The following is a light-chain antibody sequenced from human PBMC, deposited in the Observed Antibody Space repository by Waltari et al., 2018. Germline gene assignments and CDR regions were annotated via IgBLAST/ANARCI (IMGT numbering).Light chain of an antibody. Sequence: SALTQPASVSASPGESLTISCTATSSAVGASKHVSWYQQHPGKPPKFMMYDVSNRPSGVSHRFSGSKSGNTASLTISGLQAEDEAVYYCSSFTTSSTLLFGGGTKLTVL. CDR2: DVS. CDR1: SSAVGASKH. CDR3: SSFTTSSTLL. V-gene: IGLV2-14*03. J-gene: IGLJ2*01.